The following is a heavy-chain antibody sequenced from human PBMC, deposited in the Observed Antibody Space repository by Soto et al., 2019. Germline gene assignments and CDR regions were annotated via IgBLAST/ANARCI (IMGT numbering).Heavy chain of an antibody. Sequence: SETLSLTCTVSGGSISSGDYYWSWIRQPPGKGLEWIGYIYYSGSTYYNPSLKSRVTISVDTSKNQFSLKLSSVAAADTAVYYCARGRYYDSSGYYGYWGQGTLVTAPQ. CDR2: IYYSGST. CDR1: GGSISSGDYY. D-gene: IGHD3-22*01. V-gene: IGHV4-30-4*01. J-gene: IGHJ4*02. CDR3: ARGRYYDSSGYYGY.